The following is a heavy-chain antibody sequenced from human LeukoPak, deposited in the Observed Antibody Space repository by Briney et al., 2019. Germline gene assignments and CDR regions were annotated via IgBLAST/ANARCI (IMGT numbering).Heavy chain of an antibody. CDR2: INHSGST. Sequence: SETLSLTCAVYGGSFSGYYWSWIRQPPGNGLEWIGEINHSGSTDYNPSLKSRVTISVDTSKNQFSLKLSSVTAADTAVYYCARCPSYYYYMDVWGKGTTVTVSS. CDR1: GGSFSGYY. CDR3: ARCPSYYYYMDV. J-gene: IGHJ6*03. V-gene: IGHV4-34*01.